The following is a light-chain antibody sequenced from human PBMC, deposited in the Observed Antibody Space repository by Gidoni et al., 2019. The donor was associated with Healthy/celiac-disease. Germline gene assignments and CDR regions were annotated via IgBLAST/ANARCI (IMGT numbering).Light chain of an antibody. CDR1: SSNIGSNY. J-gene: IGLJ3*02. CDR3: AAWDDSLSGPWV. Sequence: QSVLTQPPSASGTPGPRGTISCSGSSSNIGSNYVYWYQQLPGTAPKLLIYRNNQRPSGVPDRFSGSKSGTSASLAISGLRSEDEADYYCAAWDDSLSGPWVFGGGTKLTVL. V-gene: IGLV1-47*01. CDR2: RNN.